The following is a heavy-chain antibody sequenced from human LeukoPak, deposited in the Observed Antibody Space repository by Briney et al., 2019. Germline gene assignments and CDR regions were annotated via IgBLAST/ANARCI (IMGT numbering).Heavy chain of an antibody. D-gene: IGHD3-10*01. V-gene: IGHV4-4*09. CDR2: IYATGST. Sequence: SVTLSLTCTVSVGSISSYYWSWIRQPPGKGLEWIGYIYATGSTNYNPSLKSRVTISVDTSKNQFSLNLRSVTAADTAVYYCARHGSVRSPLGPWGQGTLVTVSS. CDR3: ARHGSVRSPLGP. J-gene: IGHJ5*02. CDR1: VGSISSYY.